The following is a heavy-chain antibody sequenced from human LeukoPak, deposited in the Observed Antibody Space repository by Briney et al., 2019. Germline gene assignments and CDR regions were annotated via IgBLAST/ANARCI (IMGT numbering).Heavy chain of an antibody. D-gene: IGHD3-22*01. CDR3: TTAVNYYDSSGYHYADY. Sequence: GGSLRLSCAASGFTFSNAWMSWVRQAPGKGPEWVGRIKSKTDGGTTDYVAPVKGRFTISRDDSKNTLYLQMNSLKIEDTAVYYCTTAVNYYDSSGYHYADYWGQGTLVTVSS. J-gene: IGHJ4*02. CDR1: GFTFSNAW. V-gene: IGHV3-15*01. CDR2: IKSKTDGGTT.